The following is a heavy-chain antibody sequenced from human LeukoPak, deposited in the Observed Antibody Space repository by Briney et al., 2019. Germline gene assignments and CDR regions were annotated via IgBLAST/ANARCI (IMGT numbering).Heavy chain of an antibody. CDR3: ARGGPTTSGPDFGY. CDR2: IIPILGIA. J-gene: IGHJ4*02. CDR1: GGTFSSYA. Sequence: SVKVSCKASGGTFSSYAISWVRQAPGQGLEWMGRIIPILGIANYAQKFQGRVTITADKSTSTAYMELSSLRSEDTAVYYCARGGPTTSGPDFGYWGQGTLVTVSS. V-gene: IGHV1-69*04. D-gene: IGHD4-17*01.